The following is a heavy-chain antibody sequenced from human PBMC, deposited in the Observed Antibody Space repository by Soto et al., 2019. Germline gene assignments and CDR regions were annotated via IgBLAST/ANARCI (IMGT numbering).Heavy chain of an antibody. V-gene: IGHV1-18*01. Sequence: GASVKVSCKASGYTFTSYGISWVRQAPGQGLEWMGWISAYNGNTNYAQKLQGRVTMTTDTSTSTAYMELRSLRSDDTAVYYCARRAARPGYYGMDVWGQGTTVTVSS. CDR1: GYTFTSYG. CDR3: ARRAARPGYYGMDV. D-gene: IGHD6-6*01. CDR2: ISAYNGNT. J-gene: IGHJ6*02.